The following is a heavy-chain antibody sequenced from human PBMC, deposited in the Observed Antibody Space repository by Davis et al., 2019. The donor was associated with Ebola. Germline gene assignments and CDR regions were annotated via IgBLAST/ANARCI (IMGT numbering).Heavy chain of an antibody. D-gene: IGHD5-18*01. CDR1: GYSFTSYW. CDR2: IDPSDSYT. V-gene: IGHV5-10-1*01. CDR3: ARGTGYSYGYDSSGSSLDY. J-gene: IGHJ4*02. Sequence: GESLKISCKGSGYSFTSYWISWVRQMPGKGLEWMGRIDPSDSYTNYSPSFQGHVTISADKSISTAYLQWSSLKASDTAMYYCARGTGYSYGYDSSGSSLDYWGQGTLVTVSS.